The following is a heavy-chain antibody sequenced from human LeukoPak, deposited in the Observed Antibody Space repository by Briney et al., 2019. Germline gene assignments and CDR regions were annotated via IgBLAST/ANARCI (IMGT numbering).Heavy chain of an antibody. J-gene: IGHJ4*02. Sequence: GGSLRLSCAASGFTFSTYGMSWVRQAPGKGLEWVSAISGSGGSTYYADSVKGRFTISRDNTKNTLYLQMNSLRAEDTAVYYCATYDYGDYFRYWGQGTLVTVSS. CDR1: GFTFSTYG. D-gene: IGHD4-17*01. CDR3: ATYDYGDYFRY. CDR2: ISGSGGST. V-gene: IGHV3-23*01.